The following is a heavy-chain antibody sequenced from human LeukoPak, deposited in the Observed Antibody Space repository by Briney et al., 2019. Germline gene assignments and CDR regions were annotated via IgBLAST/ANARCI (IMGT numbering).Heavy chain of an antibody. CDR2: INPSGGST. CDR3: ARDWGTRVGGARDYNDY. V-gene: IGHV1-46*01. Sequence: ASVKVSCKASGYTFTSYYMHWVRQAPGQGLEWMGIINPSGGSTSYAQKFQGRVTMTRDTSTSTVYRELSSLRSEDTAVYYGARDWGTRVGGARDYNDYWGQGTLVTVSS. CDR1: GYTFTSYY. D-gene: IGHD3-10*01. J-gene: IGHJ4*02.